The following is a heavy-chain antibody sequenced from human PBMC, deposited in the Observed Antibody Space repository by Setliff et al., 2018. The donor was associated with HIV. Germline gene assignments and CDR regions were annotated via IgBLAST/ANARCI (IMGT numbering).Heavy chain of an antibody. D-gene: IGHD5-12*01. J-gene: IGHJ3*01. CDR2: IHTSGNI. Sequence: ETLSLTCIVSGGSISSYYWSWIRQSARKELEWIGRIHTSGNIRYNPSLQSRVTMSTDTSNNQFSLQLSSVTAADTAVYYCARIPWVATLWGGAFDLWGHGTMVT. CDR3: ARIPWVATLWGGAFDL. V-gene: IGHV4-4*07. CDR1: GGSISSYY.